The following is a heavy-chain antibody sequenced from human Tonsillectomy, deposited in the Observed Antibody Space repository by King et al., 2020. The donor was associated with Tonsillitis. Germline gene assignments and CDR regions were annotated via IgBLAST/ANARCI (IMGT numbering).Heavy chain of an antibody. D-gene: IGHD6-13*01. J-gene: IGHJ5*01. V-gene: IGHV3-9*01. CDR2: ISWNNGNI. CDR1: GFSFDEYG. Sequence: VQLVESGGGLVQPGRSLRLSCVASGFSFDEYGMHWVRQAPGKGLEWVTGISWNNGNIGYVESVKGRFTISRDNAKNSLYLQMNSLRTEDTALYYCARERYNTSWHALDSWGHGTLVTVSS. CDR3: ARERYNTSWHALDS.